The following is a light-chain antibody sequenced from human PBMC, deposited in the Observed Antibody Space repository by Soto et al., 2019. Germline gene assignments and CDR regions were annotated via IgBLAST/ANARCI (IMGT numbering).Light chain of an antibody. V-gene: IGKV1-5*01. J-gene: IGKJ1*01. CDR2: DAS. CDR3: QHYKSFSTWT. Sequence: DIQMTQSPSSLSASVGDRVTITCRASQSISSYLNWYQQKPGKAPKLLVYDASTLESGVPSRFSGSGSGTEFQLTISSLQTDDFATYFCQHYKSFSTWTFGQGTKVDNK. CDR1: QSISSY.